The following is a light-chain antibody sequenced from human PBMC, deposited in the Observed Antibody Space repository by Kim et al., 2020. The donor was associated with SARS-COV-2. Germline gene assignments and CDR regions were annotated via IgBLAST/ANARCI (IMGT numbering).Light chain of an antibody. CDR2: GKY. Sequence: ELTQDPAVSVALGQTVRLTCQGDSLRNYYATWYQQRPGQAPILVLYGKYNRPSGIPDRFSGSASGNTASLTITGAQAEDEADYYCNSRDSSGDHVVFGGGTKLTVL. CDR1: SLRNYY. J-gene: IGLJ3*02. CDR3: NSRDSSGDHVV. V-gene: IGLV3-19*01.